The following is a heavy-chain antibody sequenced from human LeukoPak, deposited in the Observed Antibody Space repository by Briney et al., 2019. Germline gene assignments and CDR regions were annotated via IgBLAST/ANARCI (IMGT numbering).Heavy chain of an antibody. CDR1: GGTFSSYA. CDR3: ARDQRRGDFWSGFSNWFDP. Sequence: GASVKVSCKASGGTFSSYAISWVRQAPGQGLEWMGGIIPIFGTANYAQKFQGRVTITTDESSSTAYMELSSLRSEDTAVYYCARDQRRGDFWSGFSNWFDPWGQGTLVTVSS. CDR2: IIPIFGTA. J-gene: IGHJ5*02. V-gene: IGHV1-69*05. D-gene: IGHD3-3*01.